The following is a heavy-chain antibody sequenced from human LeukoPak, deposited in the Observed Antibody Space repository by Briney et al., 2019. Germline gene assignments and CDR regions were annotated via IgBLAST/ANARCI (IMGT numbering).Heavy chain of an antibody. Sequence: ASVKVSCKASGYTFTGYYMHWVRQAPGQGLEWMGIINPSGGSTSYAQKFQGRVTMTRDTSTSTVYMELSSLRSEDTAVYYSARASGSWPLRDYWGQGTLVTVSS. CDR2: INPSGGST. V-gene: IGHV1-46*01. CDR3: ARASGSWPLRDY. J-gene: IGHJ4*02. D-gene: IGHD6-13*01. CDR1: GYTFTGYY.